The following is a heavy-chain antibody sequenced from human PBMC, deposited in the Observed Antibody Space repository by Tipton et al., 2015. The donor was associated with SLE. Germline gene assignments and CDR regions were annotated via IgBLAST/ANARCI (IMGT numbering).Heavy chain of an antibody. Sequence: TLSLTCTVSGGSISTDYYYWRWIRQPAGKGLEWIGHIFTSGITNYNPSLKSRVSISIDTSKNQFSLKLSSVTAADTAVYYCAREAFGGAHDPFKYWGQGTLVTVSS. CDR1: GGSISTDYYY. V-gene: IGHV4-61*09. J-gene: IGHJ4*02. CDR2: IFTSGIT. D-gene: IGHD3-16*01. CDR3: AREAFGGAHDPFKY.